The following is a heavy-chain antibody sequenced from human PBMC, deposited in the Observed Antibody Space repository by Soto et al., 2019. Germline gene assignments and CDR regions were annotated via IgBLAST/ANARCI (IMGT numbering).Heavy chain of an antibody. Sequence: QVQLQESGPGLVKPSGALSLACAVSGGSIITRNWWNWVRQPPGKGLEWIAEIHHTGLTNYNPSLKSRVTISLDKSKNQFSLRLTSVTAADTAVYYCAGLGMGVETFDYWGQGILVTVSS. CDR1: GGSIITRNW. J-gene: IGHJ4*02. V-gene: IGHV4-4*02. CDR3: AGLGMGVETFDY. CDR2: IHHTGLT. D-gene: IGHD7-27*01.